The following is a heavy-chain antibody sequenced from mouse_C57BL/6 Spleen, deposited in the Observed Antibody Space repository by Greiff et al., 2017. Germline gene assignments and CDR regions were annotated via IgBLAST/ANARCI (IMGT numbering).Heavy chain of an antibody. Sequence: EVKVVESGGGLVKPGGSLKLSCAASGFTFSSYAMSWVRQTPEKRLEWVATISDCGSYTYYPANGQVRFTISRDNGKNNRYLQMSHLKSEDTAMYYCARDGGSSGYDYWGQGTTLTVSS. CDR2: ISDCGSYT. CDR1: GFTFSSYA. CDR3: ARDGGSSGYDY. D-gene: IGHD3-2*02. J-gene: IGHJ2*01. V-gene: IGHV5-4*01.